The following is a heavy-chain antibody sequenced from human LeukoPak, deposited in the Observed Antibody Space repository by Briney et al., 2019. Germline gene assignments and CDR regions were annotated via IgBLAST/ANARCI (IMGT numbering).Heavy chain of an antibody. J-gene: IGHJ3*01. CDR1: GFIFNNYW. D-gene: IGHD3-16*01. Sequence: GGSLRLSCAASGFIFNNYWMNWVRQAPGKGLEWVASIKEDGREKLYVESLEGRLIIARDNAKESLHLQMRNLRVEDTAVYYCTRALGHSVLAFDVWGQGTVVIVS. CDR3: TRALGHSVLAFDV. V-gene: IGHV3-7*03. CDR2: IKEDGREK.